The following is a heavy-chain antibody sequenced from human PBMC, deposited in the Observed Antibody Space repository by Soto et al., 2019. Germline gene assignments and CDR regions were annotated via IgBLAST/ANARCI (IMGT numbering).Heavy chain of an antibody. Sequence: GGSLRLSCAASGFTFSTYNFNWFRQAPGQGLEWVSSISSSSSYIYYADSVKGRFTISRDNAKNSLYLQMNSLRAEDTAVYYCARAGRYGVDVWGQGTTVTVSS. CDR2: ISSSSSYI. V-gene: IGHV3-21*01. CDR3: ARAGRYGVDV. CDR1: GFTFSTYN. D-gene: IGHD1-26*01. J-gene: IGHJ6*02.